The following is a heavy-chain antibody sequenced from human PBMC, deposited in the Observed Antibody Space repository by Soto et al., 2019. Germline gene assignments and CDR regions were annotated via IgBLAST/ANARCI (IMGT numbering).Heavy chain of an antibody. CDR2: ISYDGSNK. CDR3: AKSPYGSGSYLGY. J-gene: IGHJ4*02. CDR1: GFTFSSYG. V-gene: IGHV3-30*18. Sequence: QVQLVESGGGVVQPGRSLRLSCAASGFTFSSYGMHWVRQAPGKGLEWVAVISYDGSNKYYADSVKGRFTISRDNSKNTLYLQMNSLRAEDTAVYYCAKSPYGSGSYLGYWCQGTLVTVS. D-gene: IGHD3-10*01.